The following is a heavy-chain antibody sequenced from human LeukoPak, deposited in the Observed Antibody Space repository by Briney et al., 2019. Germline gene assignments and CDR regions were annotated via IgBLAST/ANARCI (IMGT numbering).Heavy chain of an antibody. V-gene: IGHV5-51*01. Sequence: GESLKISCKGSGYSFTSYWIGWVRQMPGKGLEWMGIIYPGDSDTRYSPSFQGQVTISADKSISTAYLQWSSLKASDAAMYYCARHPPPTYQLPSDAFDIWGQGTMVTVSS. D-gene: IGHD2-2*01. CDR1: GYSFTSYW. J-gene: IGHJ3*02. CDR2: IYPGDSDT. CDR3: ARHPPPTYQLPSDAFDI.